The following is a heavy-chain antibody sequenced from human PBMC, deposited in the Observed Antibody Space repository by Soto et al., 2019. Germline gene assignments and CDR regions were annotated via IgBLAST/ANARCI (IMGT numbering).Heavy chain of an antibody. Sequence: GESLKLSCNGSGYRFTSYWIGWVRQMPGKGLEWMGIIYLGDSNTRYSPSFQGQVTISADKSISTAYLQWSSLKASDTAIYYCARQRYCSSTSCYTADSWGQGTLVTVYS. J-gene: IGHJ4*02. D-gene: IGHD2-2*02. CDR3: ARQRYCSSTSCYTADS. CDR1: GYRFTSYW. CDR2: IYLGDSNT. V-gene: IGHV5-51*01.